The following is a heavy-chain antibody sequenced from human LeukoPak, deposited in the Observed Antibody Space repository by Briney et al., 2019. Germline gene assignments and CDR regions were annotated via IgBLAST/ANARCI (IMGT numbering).Heavy chain of an antibody. J-gene: IGHJ3*02. Sequence: GGSLRLSCAASGFTLSSYSMNWVRQAPGKGLEWVSSISSSSSYIYYADSVKGRFTISRDNAKNSLYLQMNSLRAEDTAVYYCARANRGDAFDIWGQGTMVTVSS. CDR1: GFTLSSYS. CDR3: ARANRGDAFDI. V-gene: IGHV3-21*01. CDR2: ISSSSSYI. D-gene: IGHD2/OR15-2a*01.